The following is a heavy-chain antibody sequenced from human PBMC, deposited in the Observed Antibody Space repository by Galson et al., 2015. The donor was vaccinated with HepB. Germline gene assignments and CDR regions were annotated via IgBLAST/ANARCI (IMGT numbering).Heavy chain of an antibody. V-gene: IGHV1-2*02. Sequence: SVKVSCKASGYTFTGYYMHWVRQAPGQGLEWMGWINPNSGGTNYAQKFQGRVTMTRDTSISTAYMELSRLRSDDTAVYYCARDGQEQWLVKTHYYYYGMDVWGQGTTVTVSS. CDR3: ARDGQEQWLVKTHYYYYGMDV. J-gene: IGHJ6*02. D-gene: IGHD6-19*01. CDR2: INPNSGGT. CDR1: GYTFTGYY.